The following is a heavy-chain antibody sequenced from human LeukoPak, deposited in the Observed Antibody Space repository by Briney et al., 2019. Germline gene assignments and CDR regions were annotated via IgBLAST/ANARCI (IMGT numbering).Heavy chain of an antibody. J-gene: IGHJ6*02. CDR1: GFTFRKHY. V-gene: IGHV3-11*01. CDR2: IGASSSTR. Sequence: PGGSLRLSCAASGFTFRKHYMSWIRQAPGRGPEWVAYIGASSSTRYYRDSVNGRFTISRDNAKNSLHLQMNSLRAEDTAVYYCAKDLREWYYDPNGNYFSYGMDVWGQGTTVVVSS. D-gene: IGHD3-22*01. CDR3: AKDLREWYYDPNGNYFSYGMDV.